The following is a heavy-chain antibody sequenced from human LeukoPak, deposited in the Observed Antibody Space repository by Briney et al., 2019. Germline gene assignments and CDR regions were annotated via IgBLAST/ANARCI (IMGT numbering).Heavy chain of an antibody. J-gene: IGHJ4*02. D-gene: IGHD3-22*01. CDR1: GYTFTGYY. Sequence: ASVKVSCKASGYTFTGYYMHWVRQAPGQGLEWMGRINANSGGTNYAQKFQGRVTMTRDTSISTAYMELSRLRSDDTAVYYCARLQLPYYDSSGYYDEYVDYWGQGTLVTVSS. V-gene: IGHV1-2*06. CDR2: INANSGGT. CDR3: ARLQLPYYDSSGYYDEYVDY.